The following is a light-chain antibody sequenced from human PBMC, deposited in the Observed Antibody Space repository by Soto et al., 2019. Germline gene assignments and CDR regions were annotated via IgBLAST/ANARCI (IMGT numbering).Light chain of an antibody. J-gene: IGKJ2*01. CDR3: QQYYTIPLT. Sequence: DIVMTQSPDSLAVSLGEGATINCKSSQSVLYSPNNKNYLAWYQQKPGQPPNLLIYWASTRESGVPDRFSGSGSGTDFTLTISPLQAEDVAVYYCQQYYTIPLTFGQGTKLEIK. CDR2: WAS. V-gene: IGKV4-1*01. CDR1: QSVLYSPNNKNY.